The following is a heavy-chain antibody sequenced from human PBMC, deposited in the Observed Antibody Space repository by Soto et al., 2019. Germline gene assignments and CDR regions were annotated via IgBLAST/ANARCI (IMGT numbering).Heavy chain of an antibody. J-gene: IGHJ6*04. CDR2: INPSGGST. Sequence: QVQLVQSGAEVKKPGASVKVSCKASGYTFTSYYMHWVRQAPGQGLEWMGIINPSGGSTSYAQKFRGRVTMTRDTSTSTVYMGLSSLRSEDTAVYYCARGIAVDGPPMDVWGKGTTVTVSS. CDR3: ARGIAVDGPPMDV. V-gene: IGHV1-46*03. D-gene: IGHD6-19*01. CDR1: GYTFTSYY.